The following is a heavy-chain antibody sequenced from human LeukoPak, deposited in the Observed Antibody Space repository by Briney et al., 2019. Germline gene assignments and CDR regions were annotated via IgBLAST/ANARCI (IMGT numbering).Heavy chain of an antibody. V-gene: IGHV4-39*07. CDR3: ARVVQSSFDY. J-gene: IGHJ4*02. D-gene: IGHD2-2*01. Sequence: PSETLSLTCTVSGGSISSSSYSWGWIRHPPGKGLEWIGSIYYSGSTYYNPSLKSRVTISVDTSKNQFSLKLSSVTAADTAVYYCARVVQSSFDYWGQGTLVTVSS. CDR1: GGSISSSSYS. CDR2: IYYSGST.